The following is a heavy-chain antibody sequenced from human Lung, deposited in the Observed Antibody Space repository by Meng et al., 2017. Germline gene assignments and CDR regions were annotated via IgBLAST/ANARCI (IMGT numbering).Heavy chain of an antibody. CDR3: ARGPTTMAHDFDY. Sequence: QVHIRRWGAGLLKPSETLSLTCVVSGGSFSDYYWSWIRQPPGKGLEWIGEINHSGSTNYNPSLESRATISVDTSQNNLSLKLSSVTAADSAVYYCARGPTTMAHDFDYWGQGTLVTVSS. CDR2: INHSGST. V-gene: IGHV4-34*01. D-gene: IGHD4-11*01. J-gene: IGHJ4*02. CDR1: GGSFSDYY.